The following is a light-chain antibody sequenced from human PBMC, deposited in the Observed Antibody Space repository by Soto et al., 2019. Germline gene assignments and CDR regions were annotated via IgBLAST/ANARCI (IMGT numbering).Light chain of an antibody. CDR3: ATWDDNLSGCV. V-gene: IGLV1-44*01. Sequence: QSVLTQPPSASGTPGQRVTISCSGGSSNIGSNTVNWYQQLPGAAPKLLISSDNLRPSGVPDRFSGSKSGTSASLAISWLQSEDEADYYCATWDDNLSGCVFGGGTKVTVL. CDR1: SSNIGSNT. CDR2: SDN. J-gene: IGLJ3*02.